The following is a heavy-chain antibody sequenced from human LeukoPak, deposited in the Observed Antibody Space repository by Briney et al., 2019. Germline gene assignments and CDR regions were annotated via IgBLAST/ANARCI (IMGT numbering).Heavy chain of an antibody. CDR1: GSTFTQYS. J-gene: IGHJ4*02. CDR2: VSPSHTTS. D-gene: IGHD4-11*01. Sequence: GASVKLSCKSSGSTFTQYSISWVRQAPGQGFEWMGWVSPSHTTSVYAQEFQGRVTLTADTNMNTDSMELRSMRFEDTAVYYCARGIGDRFRLQHVIDYWGQGTLVTVSS. V-gene: IGHV1-18*01. CDR3: ARGIGDRFRLQHVIDY.